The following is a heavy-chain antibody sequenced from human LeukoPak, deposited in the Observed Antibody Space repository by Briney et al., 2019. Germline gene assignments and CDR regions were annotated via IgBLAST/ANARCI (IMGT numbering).Heavy chain of an antibody. Sequence: SQTLSLTCTVSGGSISSSSSYCNWIRQPAGKGLEWIGRIYTSGSTNYNPSLKSRVTISVDTSKNQFSLKLSSVTAADTAVYYCALRGLVRGFDPWVQGTLVTVSS. D-gene: IGHD2-2*01. J-gene: IGHJ5*02. CDR2: IYTSGST. CDR3: ALRGLVRGFDP. V-gene: IGHV4-61*02. CDR1: GGSISSSSSY.